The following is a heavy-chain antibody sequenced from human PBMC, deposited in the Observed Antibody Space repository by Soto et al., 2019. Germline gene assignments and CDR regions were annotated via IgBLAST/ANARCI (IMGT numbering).Heavy chain of an antibody. CDR2: TYYRSRWYN. Sequence: SQTLSLNCAISGDSVSSSSVTWNWIRQSPSRGLEWLGRTYYRSRWYNDYAESVKSRIIINPDTSKNQFSLHLNSVTPEDTAVYYCVRLIGNSWLDFWGQGTLVTVSS. V-gene: IGHV6-1*01. D-gene: IGHD1-26*01. J-gene: IGHJ5*01. CDR1: GDSVSSSSVT. CDR3: VRLIGNSWLDF.